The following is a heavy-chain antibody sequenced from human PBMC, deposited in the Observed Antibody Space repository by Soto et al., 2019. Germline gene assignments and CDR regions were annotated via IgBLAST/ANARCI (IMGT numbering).Heavy chain of an antibody. J-gene: IGHJ4*02. Sequence: ASVKVSCKASGYIFTAYSMHWVRQAPGQGLEWVGWFNPNSGDTIYAQKFQGRVTLTGDTSISTAYMELYSLTSDDTSVYYCAREASAVISLDYWGQGTLVTVSS. D-gene: IGHD6-19*01. CDR3: AREASAVISLDY. CDR1: GYIFTAYS. CDR2: FNPNSGDT. V-gene: IGHV1-2*02.